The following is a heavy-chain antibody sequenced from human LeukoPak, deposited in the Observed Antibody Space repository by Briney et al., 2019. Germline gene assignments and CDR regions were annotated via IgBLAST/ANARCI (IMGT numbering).Heavy chain of an antibody. V-gene: IGHV3-66*01. J-gene: IGHJ6*02. CDR1: GFTVSSNY. Sequence: GGSLRLSCAASGFTVSSNYMSWVRQAPGKGLEWVSVIYSGGSTYYADSVKGRFTISRDNSKNTLYLQMNSLRAEDTAVYYCARGTVVTENYYYYGMDVWGQGTMVTVSS. CDR2: IYSGGST. D-gene: IGHD4-23*01. CDR3: ARGTVVTENYYYYGMDV.